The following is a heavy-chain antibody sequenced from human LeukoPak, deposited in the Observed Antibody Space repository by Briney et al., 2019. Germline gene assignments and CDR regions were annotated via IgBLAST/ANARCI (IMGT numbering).Heavy chain of an antibody. Sequence: SQTLSLTCAVSGGSISSGGYSWSWIRQPPGKGLEWIGYIYHSGSTNYNPSLQSRVTISVDTSKNQFSLNLNSVTAADTAVYYCARGGAARLHFQNWGQGTLVTVSS. J-gene: IGHJ1*01. CDR2: IYHSGST. CDR1: GGSISSGGYS. CDR3: ARGGAARLHFQN. V-gene: IGHV4-30-2*01. D-gene: IGHD6-6*01.